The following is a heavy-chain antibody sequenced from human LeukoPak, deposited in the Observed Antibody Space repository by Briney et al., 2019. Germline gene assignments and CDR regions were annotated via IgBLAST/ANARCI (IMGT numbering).Heavy chain of an antibody. CDR1: GYTFTSYY. J-gene: IGHJ4*02. CDR3: ARGAPVKTVYGGNSGPPRYYFDY. V-gene: IGHV1-46*01. Sequence: ASVKVSCKASGYTFTSYYMHWVRQAPGQGLEWMGIINPSGGSTSYAQKFQGRVTMTRDTSTSTVYMELSSLRSEDTAVYYCARGAPVKTVYGGNSGPPRYYFDYWGQGTLVTVSS. CDR2: INPSGGST. D-gene: IGHD4-23*01.